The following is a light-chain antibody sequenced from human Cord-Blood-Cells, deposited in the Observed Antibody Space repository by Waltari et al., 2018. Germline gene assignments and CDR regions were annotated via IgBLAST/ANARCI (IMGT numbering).Light chain of an antibody. CDR2: DVS. CDR1: SRDVGCYNY. V-gene: IGLV2-14*01. Sequence: QSALTQPASVSGSPGQSITISCTGTSRDVGCYNYFSWYQQHPGKAPKLMIYDVSKRPSGVSNRFSGSKSGNTASLTISGLQAEDEADYYCSSYTSSSTLVFGGGTKLTVL. J-gene: IGLJ2*01. CDR3: SSYTSSSTLV.